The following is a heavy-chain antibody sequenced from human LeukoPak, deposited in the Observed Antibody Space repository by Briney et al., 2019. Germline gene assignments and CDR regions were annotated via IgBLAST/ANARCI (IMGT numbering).Heavy chain of an antibody. J-gene: IGHJ3*02. CDR3: AKSNGYGLIDI. V-gene: IGHV4-4*07. CDR2: IYTSGST. D-gene: IGHD3-10*01. CDR1: GGSISSYY. Sequence: SETLSLTCTVSGGSISSYYWSWIRQPAGKGLEWIGRIYTSGSTNYNPSLKSRVTMSVDTSRNQFSLRLNSVTAADTAVYYCAKSNGYGLIDIWGQGTMVTVSS.